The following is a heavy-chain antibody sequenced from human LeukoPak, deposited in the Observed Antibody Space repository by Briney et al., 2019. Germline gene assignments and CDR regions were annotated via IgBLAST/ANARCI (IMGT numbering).Heavy chain of an antibody. CDR1: GFSVNTNY. J-gene: IGHJ3*02. CDR3: ARDRLDAFDI. CDR2: LYSGGGA. Sequence: GGSLRLSCAASGFSVNTNYMTWVRQAPGKGLEWISVLYSGGGAYADSVKDRFTISRDYSQNTLLLQMDNVRAEDTAVYYCARDRLDAFDIWGQGTMVTVSS. V-gene: IGHV3-66*01.